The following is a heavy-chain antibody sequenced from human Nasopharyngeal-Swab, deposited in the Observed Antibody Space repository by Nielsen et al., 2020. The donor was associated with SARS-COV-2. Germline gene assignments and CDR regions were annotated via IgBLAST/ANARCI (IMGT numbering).Heavy chain of an antibody. Sequence: SVKVSCKASGGTFSSYAISWVRQAPGQGLEWMGRIIPILGIANYAQKFQGRVTITADKSTSTAYMELSSLRSEDTAVYYRARGPALGTAFFDYWGQGTLVTVSS. D-gene: IGHD5-18*01. CDR2: IIPILGIA. CDR1: GGTFSSYA. J-gene: IGHJ4*02. V-gene: IGHV1-69*04. CDR3: ARGPALGTAFFDY.